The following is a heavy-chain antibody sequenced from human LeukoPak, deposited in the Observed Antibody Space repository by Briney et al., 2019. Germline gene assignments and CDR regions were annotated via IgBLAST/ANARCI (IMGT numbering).Heavy chain of an antibody. CDR1: GFTFNNYG. CDR3: AKDSAFYYIDV. Sequence: GGSLRLSCAAPGFTFNNYGMHWVRQAPGKGLEWVAFIRYNGNNQYYADSVKGRFTISRDNSKNTLYLQMNSLKGDGTAVYYCAKDSAFYYIDVWGKGTTVIISS. D-gene: IGHD3-10*01. CDR2: IRYNGNNQ. J-gene: IGHJ6*03. V-gene: IGHV3-30*02.